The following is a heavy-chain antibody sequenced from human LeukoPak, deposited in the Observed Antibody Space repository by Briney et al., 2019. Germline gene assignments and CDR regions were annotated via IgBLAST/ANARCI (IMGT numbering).Heavy chain of an antibody. D-gene: IGHD4-23*01. Sequence: GRSLRLSCAASGFTFSSYAMHWVRQAPGKGLEWVAVISYDGSNKYYADSVKGRFTISRDNSKNTLYLQMNSLRAEDTAVYYCARDDHGGNSGLNAFDIWGQGTMVTVSS. CDR1: GFTFSSYA. CDR3: ARDDHGGNSGLNAFDI. V-gene: IGHV3-30-3*01. CDR2: ISYDGSNK. J-gene: IGHJ3*02.